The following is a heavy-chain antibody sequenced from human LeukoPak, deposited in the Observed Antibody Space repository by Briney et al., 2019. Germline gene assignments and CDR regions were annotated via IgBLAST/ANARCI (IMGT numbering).Heavy chain of an antibody. CDR3: AKDRSTYYYDSSGYYGDY. D-gene: IGHD3-22*01. J-gene: IGHJ4*02. CDR2: ISGSGGST. V-gene: IGHV3-23*01. Sequence: GGSLRLSCAASGFTFSSYAMSWVRQAPGKGLEWVSAISGSGGSTYYADSVKGRFTISRGNSKNTLYLQMNSLRAEDTAVYYCAKDRSTYYYDSSGYYGDYWGQGTLVTVSS. CDR1: GFTFSSYA.